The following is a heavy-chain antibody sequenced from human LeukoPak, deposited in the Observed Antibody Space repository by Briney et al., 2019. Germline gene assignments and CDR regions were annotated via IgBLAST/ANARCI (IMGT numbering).Heavy chain of an antibody. J-gene: IGHJ4*02. D-gene: IGHD5-18*01. CDR1: GGSFSGYF. CDR2: INHSGST. Sequence: PSETLSLTCAVYGGSFSGYFWSWIRQPPGKGLEWIGEINHSGSTNYNPSLTSRVAISVDTSKNHFSLKLSSVTAADTAVYYCAREQGQIGIQLWAHFDYWGQGTLVTVSS. CDR3: AREQGQIGIQLWAHFDY. V-gene: IGHV4-34*01.